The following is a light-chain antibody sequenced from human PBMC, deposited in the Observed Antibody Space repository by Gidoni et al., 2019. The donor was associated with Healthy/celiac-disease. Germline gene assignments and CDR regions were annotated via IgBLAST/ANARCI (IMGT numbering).Light chain of an antibody. J-gene: IGKJ2*01. CDR3: QQSYSTPRT. V-gene: IGKV1-39*01. CDR1: QSISSY. CDR2: AAS. Sequence: DIQITQSPSPLSASVGDRVTITCRASQSISSYLNWYQQKPGKAPKLLIYAASSLQSGVPSRFSGGGSGTDFTLTISSLQPEDFATYYCQQSYSTPRTFGQGTKLEIK.